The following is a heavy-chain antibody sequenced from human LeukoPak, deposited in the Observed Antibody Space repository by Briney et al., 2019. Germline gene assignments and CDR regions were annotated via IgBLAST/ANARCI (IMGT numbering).Heavy chain of an antibody. CDR2: ISSSST. V-gene: IGHV3-48*01. CDR3: VRDHNWAFDY. Sequence: GGSLRLSCAASGFTFSSYSMNWVRQAPGKGLEWVSYISSSSTADSVKGRFTISRDNAKNSLYLHMNSLRAEDTAVCYCVRDHNWAFDYWGQGTLVTVSS. J-gene: IGHJ4*02. CDR1: GFTFSSYS. D-gene: IGHD1-1*01.